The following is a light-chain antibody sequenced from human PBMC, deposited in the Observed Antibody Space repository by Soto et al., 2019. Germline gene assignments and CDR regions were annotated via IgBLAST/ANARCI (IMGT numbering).Light chain of an antibody. J-gene: IGLJ2*01. CDR2: GNS. V-gene: IGLV1-40*01. CDR1: SSNIGANYD. Sequence: QSVLTQPPSVSGAPGQRVTISCTGSSSNIGANYDVHWYQQRPGTAPKLLIFGNSNRPSGVPDRFSGSKSGTSASLAITGLLPEDEADFFCQSFDTNLNAVLFGGGTQLTVL. CDR3: QSFDTNLNAVL.